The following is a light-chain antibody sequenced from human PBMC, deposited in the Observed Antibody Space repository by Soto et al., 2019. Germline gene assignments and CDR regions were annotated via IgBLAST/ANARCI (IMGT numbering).Light chain of an antibody. Sequence: QSALTQPPSASGSPGRSVTISCTGTSSYVGGYNYVSWYQQHPGKAPKLMIYEVSKRPSGVPDRFSGSKSGNTASLTVSGFQAEDEADYYCSSYAGSNNYVFGTGTKVPVL. V-gene: IGLV2-8*01. CDR3: SSYAGSNNYV. CDR1: SSYVGGYNY. CDR2: EVS. J-gene: IGLJ1*01.